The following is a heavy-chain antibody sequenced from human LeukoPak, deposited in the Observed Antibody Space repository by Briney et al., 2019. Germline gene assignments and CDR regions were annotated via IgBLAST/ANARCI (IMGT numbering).Heavy chain of an antibody. D-gene: IGHD4-17*01. CDR3: ASPYGEQDAFDI. CDR2: ISSSSTI. Sequence: GGSLRLSCAASGFTFSSYSMNWVRQAPGKGLEWVSYISSSSTIYYADSVKGRFTISRDNAKNSLYLQMNSLRDEDTAVYYCASPYGEQDAFDIWGQGTMVTVSS. V-gene: IGHV3-48*02. J-gene: IGHJ3*02. CDR1: GFTFSSYS.